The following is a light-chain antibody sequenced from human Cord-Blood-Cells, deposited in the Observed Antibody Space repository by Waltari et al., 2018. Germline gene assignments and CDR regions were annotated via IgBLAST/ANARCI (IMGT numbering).Light chain of an antibody. CDR3: CSYAGSSTWV. J-gene: IGLJ3*02. CDR1: SSAVGSYNL. Sequence: QSALTQPASVSGSPGQSITIPCPGTSSAVGSYNLVSWYQQHPGKAPKRMIYEGSKRPSGVSNRFSGSKSGNTASLTISGLQAEDEADYYCCSYAGSSTWVFGGGTKLTVL. CDR2: EGS. V-gene: IGLV2-23*01.